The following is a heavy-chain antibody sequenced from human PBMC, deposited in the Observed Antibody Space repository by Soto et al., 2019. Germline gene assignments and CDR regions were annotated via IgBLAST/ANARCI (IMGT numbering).Heavy chain of an antibody. Sequence: QVQLVQSGAEVKKPGSSVKVSCKASGGTFSSYAISWVRQAPGQGLEWMGGIIPIFGTANYAQKFQGRVMITADESTSTAYMELSSLRSEDTAVYYCARDRPYSSSWYFDYWGQGTLVTVSS. CDR3: ARDRPYSSSWYFDY. D-gene: IGHD6-13*01. CDR2: IIPIFGTA. V-gene: IGHV1-69*01. CDR1: GGTFSSYA. J-gene: IGHJ4*02.